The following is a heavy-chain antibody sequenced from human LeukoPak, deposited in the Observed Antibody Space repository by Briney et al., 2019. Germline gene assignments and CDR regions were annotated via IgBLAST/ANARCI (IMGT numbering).Heavy chain of an antibody. CDR3: ARDPHYYDSSGYHAFDI. Sequence: SVKVSCKASGGTFSSYAISWVRQAPGQGLEWMGGIIPIFGTANYAQKFQGRVTITADESTSTAYMELSSLRSEDTAMYYCARDPHYYDSSGYHAFDIWGQGTMVTVSS. CDR1: GGTFSSYA. CDR2: IIPIFGTA. D-gene: IGHD3-22*01. J-gene: IGHJ3*02. V-gene: IGHV1-69*13.